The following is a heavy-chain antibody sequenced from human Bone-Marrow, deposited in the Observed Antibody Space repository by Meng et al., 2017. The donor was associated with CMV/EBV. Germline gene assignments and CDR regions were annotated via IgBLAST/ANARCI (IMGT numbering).Heavy chain of an antibody. J-gene: IGHJ6*02. CDR3: ARIVGATTRWYYYYGMDV. CDR2: ISSSSSYI. D-gene: IGHD1-26*01. Sequence: GESLKISCAASGFTFSSYSMNWVRQAPGKGLEWVSSISSSSSYIYYADSVKGRFTISRDNAKNSLYLQMNSLRAEDTAVYYCARIVGATTRWYYYYGMDVWGQGTTVTVSS. V-gene: IGHV3-21*01. CDR1: GFTFSSYS.